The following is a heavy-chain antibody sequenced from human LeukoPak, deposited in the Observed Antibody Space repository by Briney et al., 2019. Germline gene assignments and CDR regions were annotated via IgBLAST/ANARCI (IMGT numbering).Heavy chain of an antibody. CDR1: GGSISSSSYY. V-gene: IGHV4-39*01. Sequence: SETLSLTCTVSGGSISSSSYYWGWIRQPPGKGLEWIGSIYYSGSTYYNPSLKSRVTLSVDTSKNQFSLKLSSVTAADTAVYYCARGLTGDLRYFDYWGQGTLVTVSS. CDR2: IYYSGST. CDR3: ARGLTGDLRYFDY. J-gene: IGHJ4*02. D-gene: IGHD7-27*01.